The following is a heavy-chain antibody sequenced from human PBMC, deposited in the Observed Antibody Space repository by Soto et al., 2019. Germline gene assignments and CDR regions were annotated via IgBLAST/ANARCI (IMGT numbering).Heavy chain of an antibody. J-gene: IGHJ6*03. V-gene: IGHV1-2*04. CDR1: GDSFTEYY. D-gene: IGHD3-16*01. Sequence: QVQLVQSGAEVKEPGASVTVSCRASGDSFTEYYMHWVRQAPGQGLEWMGWINPNSGVTKYAQKFRGWVTMTRDTSTRTVYMQRRRLGVDDTAIYYCAREIGGATATLDYYFCYMDAWGTGTTVTVSS. CDR2: INPNSGVT. CDR3: AREIGGATATLDYYFCYMDA.